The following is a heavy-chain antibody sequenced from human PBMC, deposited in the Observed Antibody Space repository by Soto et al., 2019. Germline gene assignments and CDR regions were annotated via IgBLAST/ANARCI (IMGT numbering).Heavy chain of an antibody. Sequence: PSETLSLTCTVSGGSISSSSYYWGWIRHPPGKGLEWIGSIYYSGSTYYNPSLKSRVTISVDTSKNQFSLKLSSVTAADTAVYYCASHLSGSYQLFDYWGQGTLVTVSS. D-gene: IGHD1-26*01. J-gene: IGHJ4*02. CDR1: GGSISSSSYY. CDR3: ASHLSGSYQLFDY. V-gene: IGHV4-39*01. CDR2: IYYSGST.